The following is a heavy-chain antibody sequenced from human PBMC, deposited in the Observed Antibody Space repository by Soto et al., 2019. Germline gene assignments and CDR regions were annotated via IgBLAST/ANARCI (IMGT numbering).Heavy chain of an antibody. CDR2: ISYDGSNK. CDR3: AKTVTGLIYYYYGMDV. D-gene: IGHD4-17*01. Sequence: QVQLVESGGGVVQPGRSLRLSCAASGFTFSSYAMHWVRQAPGKGLEWVAVISYDGSNKYYADSVKGRFTISRDNSKNTLYLQMNSLRAEDTAVYYCAKTVTGLIYYYYGMDVWGQGTTVTVSS. V-gene: IGHV3-30-3*01. CDR1: GFTFSSYA. J-gene: IGHJ6*02.